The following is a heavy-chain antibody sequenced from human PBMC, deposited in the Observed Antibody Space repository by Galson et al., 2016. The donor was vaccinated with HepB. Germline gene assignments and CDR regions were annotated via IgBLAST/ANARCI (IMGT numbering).Heavy chain of an antibody. CDR2: IKLGADSGT. V-gene: IGHV3-11*01. Sequence: SLRLSCAASGFPFSAYFMSWTRQPPGKGLEWVSTIKLGADSGTDYADSVKGRFTISRDDAKDALFLQMNSLTADDTAVYYCATENWWRFDSWGQGTLVTVSS. J-gene: IGHJ4*02. CDR1: GFPFSAYF. D-gene: IGHD2-15*01. CDR3: ATENWWRFDS.